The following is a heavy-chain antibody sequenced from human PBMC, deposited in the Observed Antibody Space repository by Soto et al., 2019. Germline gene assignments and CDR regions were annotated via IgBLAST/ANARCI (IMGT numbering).Heavy chain of an antibody. CDR2: IYYDGGT. CDR1: GASINSGDNF. Sequence: KTSETLSLTCSVSGASINSGDNFWSWIRQRPGKGLEWIGYIYYDGGTYYNPSLKSRVTLSVDTSRNQFSLKVTSVTAADTAIYFCATRDGYTFDYWGQGTLVTVSS. CDR3: ATRDGYTFDY. J-gene: IGHJ4*02. D-gene: IGHD5-12*01. V-gene: IGHV4-30-4*01.